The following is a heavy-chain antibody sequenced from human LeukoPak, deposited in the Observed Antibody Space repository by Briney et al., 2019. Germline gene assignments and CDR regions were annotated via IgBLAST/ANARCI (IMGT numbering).Heavy chain of an antibody. CDR1: GFTFSSYW. Sequence: GGSLRLSCAASGFTFSSYWMSWVRQAPGKGLEWVANIKQDGSEKYYVDSVKGRFTISRDNAKNSLYLQMNSLRAEDTAVYYCARDSSGWSNYFDYWGQGTLVTVSS. J-gene: IGHJ4*02. CDR3: ARDSSGWSNYFDY. CDR2: IKQDGSEK. V-gene: IGHV3-7*01. D-gene: IGHD6-19*01.